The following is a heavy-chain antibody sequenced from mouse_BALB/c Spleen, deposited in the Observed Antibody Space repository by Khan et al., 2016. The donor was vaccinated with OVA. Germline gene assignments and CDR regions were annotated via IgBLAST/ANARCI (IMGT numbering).Heavy chain of an antibody. CDR3: ASWGLGSFAF. D-gene: IGHD4-1*01. Sequence: QVQLQQSGAELARPGASVKLSCKASGYTFTDYYINWMKQRTGLGLVWIGHIYPGNDNTYYNENFTGKAILTADKSSSTAFMQLSSLTSEDSAVYFCASWGLGSFAFWGQGTLVNVST. J-gene: IGHJ3*01. CDR1: GYTFTDYY. V-gene: IGHV1-77*01. CDR2: IYPGNDNT.